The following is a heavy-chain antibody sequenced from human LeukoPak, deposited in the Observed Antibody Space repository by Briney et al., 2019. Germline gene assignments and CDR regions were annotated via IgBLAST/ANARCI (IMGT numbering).Heavy chain of an antibody. CDR2: ISSSSSYI. CDR3: ARLADYDSSGYYFVALAFDI. V-gene: IGHV3-21*01. J-gene: IGHJ3*02. D-gene: IGHD3-22*01. CDR1: GFTFSSYS. Sequence: GGSLRLSCAASGFTFSSYSMNWVRQAPGKGLECVSSISSSSSYIYYADSVKGRFTISRDNAKNSLYMEMTSLRAEDTAVYYCARLADYDSSGYYFVALAFDIWGQGTMVTVSS.